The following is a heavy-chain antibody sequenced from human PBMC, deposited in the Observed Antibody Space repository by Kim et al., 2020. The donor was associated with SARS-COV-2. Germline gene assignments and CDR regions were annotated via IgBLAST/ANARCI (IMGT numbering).Heavy chain of an antibody. V-gene: IGHV3-11*06. CDR1: GFTFSDYY. J-gene: IGHJ5*02. CDR2: ISSSSSYT. Sequence: GGSLRLSCAASGFTFSDYYMSWIRQAPGKGLEWVSYISSSSSYTNYADSVKGRFTISRDNAKNSLYLQMNSLRAEDTAVYYCARDMDSSGYINWFDPWGQGTLVTVSS. CDR3: ARDMDSSGYINWFDP. D-gene: IGHD3-22*01.